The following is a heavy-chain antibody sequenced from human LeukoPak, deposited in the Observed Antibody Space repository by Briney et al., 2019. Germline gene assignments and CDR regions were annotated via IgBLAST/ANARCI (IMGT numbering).Heavy chain of an antibody. J-gene: IGHJ6*03. CDR3: ARDYYDFWSGYYSYYYYYMDV. CDR1: GFTFSSYS. D-gene: IGHD3-3*01. Sequence: PGGSLRLSCAASGFTFSSYSMNWVRQAPGKGLEWVSYISSSSSTIYYADSVKGRFTISRDNAKNSLYLQMNSLRAEDTAVYYCARDYYDFWSGYYSYYYYYMDVWGKGATVTVSS. V-gene: IGHV3-48*04. CDR2: ISSSSSTI.